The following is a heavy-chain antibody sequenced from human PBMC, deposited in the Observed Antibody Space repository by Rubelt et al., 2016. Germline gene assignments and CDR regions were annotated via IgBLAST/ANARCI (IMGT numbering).Heavy chain of an antibody. D-gene: IGHD1-26*01. V-gene: IGHV4-34*01. CDR2: INHSGST. J-gene: IGHJ6*02. CDR3: ARGRMGFHYYYYGMDV. Sequence: QVQLQQWGAGLLKPSETLSLTCAVYGGSFSGYYWSWIRQPPGKGLEWIGEINHSGSTNCNPSLKSRVTISVDTSKNQFSLKLSSVTAADTAVYYCARGRMGFHYYYYGMDVWGQGTTVTVSS. CDR1: GGSFSGYY.